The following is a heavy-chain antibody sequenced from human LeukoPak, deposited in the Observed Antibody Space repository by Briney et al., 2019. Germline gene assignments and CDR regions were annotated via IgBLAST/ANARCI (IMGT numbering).Heavy chain of an antibody. CDR3: ARRQGCSSTSCPPDS. D-gene: IGHD2-2*01. CDR1: GYSFTTYW. CDR2: IYPGDSDT. Sequence: PGESLQISCRGSGYSFTTYWIGWVRQLPGKGLEWMGIIYPGDSDTRYSPSFQGQVTMSADKSINTAYLQWSSLKASDTAMYYCARRQGCSSTSCPPDSWGQGTLVTVPS. J-gene: IGHJ4*02. V-gene: IGHV5-51*01.